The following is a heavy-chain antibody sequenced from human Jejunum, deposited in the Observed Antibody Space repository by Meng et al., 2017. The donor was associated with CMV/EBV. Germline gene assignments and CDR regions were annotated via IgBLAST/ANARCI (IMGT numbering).Heavy chain of an antibody. V-gene: IGHV1-2*02. D-gene: IGHD6-19*01. CDR2: INPKTGDT. J-gene: IGHJ6*02. Sequence: TDYYVQWVRQAPGQGLEWMGWINPKTGDTNYAQKFQGRVIMTRDMSINTVHMELTRLRSDDTAVYYCAKDVTGSGRPQYYYGLDVWGQGTTVTVSS. CDR1: TDYY. CDR3: AKDVTGSGRPQYYYGLDV.